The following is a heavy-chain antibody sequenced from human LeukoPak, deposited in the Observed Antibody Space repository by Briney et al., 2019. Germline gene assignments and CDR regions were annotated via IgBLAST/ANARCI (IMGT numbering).Heavy chain of an antibody. CDR2: IIPIFGTA. J-gene: IGHJ4*02. CDR3: AMAVYDSSGYYYWGGGYFDY. D-gene: IGHD3-22*01. V-gene: IGHV1-69*05. CDR1: GGTFSSYA. Sequence: ASVKVSCKASGGTFSSYAFSWVRQAPGQGLEWMGGIIPIFGTANYAQKFQGRVTITTDESTSTAYMELSSLRSEDTAVYYCAMAVYDSSGYYYWGGGYFDYWGQGTLVTVSS.